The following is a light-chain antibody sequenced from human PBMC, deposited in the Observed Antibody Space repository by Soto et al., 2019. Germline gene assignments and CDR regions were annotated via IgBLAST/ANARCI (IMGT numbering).Light chain of an antibody. CDR3: QKYNNWPLT. V-gene: IGKV3D-15*01. CDR1: QSVYND. J-gene: IGKJ4*01. CDR2: DAS. Sequence: EIVMTQSPATLSVSPGDRATRSCRASQSVYNDLAWYQQKPGQPPRLLIYDASTRATAIPARFSGSQSGTEFTLTISSLLSEDFAVYSWQKYNNWPLTLGGRAKVDLK.